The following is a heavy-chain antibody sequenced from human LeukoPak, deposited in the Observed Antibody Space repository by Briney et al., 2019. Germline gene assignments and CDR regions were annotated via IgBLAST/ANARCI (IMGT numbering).Heavy chain of an antibody. J-gene: IGHJ3*02. CDR3: AIFSVEMATIDAFDI. Sequence: VASVKVSCKASGGTFSSYAISWVRQAPGQGLEWMGRIIPIFGTANYAQKFQGRVTITTDESTSTAYMELSSLRSEDTAVHYCAIFSVEMATIDAFDIWGQGTMVTVSS. CDR2: IIPIFGTA. D-gene: IGHD5-24*01. V-gene: IGHV1-69*05. CDR1: GGTFSSYA.